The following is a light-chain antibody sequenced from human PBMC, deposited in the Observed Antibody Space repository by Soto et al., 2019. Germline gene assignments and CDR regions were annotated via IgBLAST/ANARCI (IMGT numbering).Light chain of an antibody. J-gene: IGKJ5*01. V-gene: IGKV3-15*01. CDR1: QSVSSN. CDR3: QQYNNLPPIT. Sequence: KVMSLSVAALSVTPRERTTLSCRASQSVSSNLAWYQQKPGQAPRLLIYGASTRATGIPARFSGSGSGTEFTLTISSLQSEDFAIYYCQQYNNLPPITSGQGARL. CDR2: GAS.